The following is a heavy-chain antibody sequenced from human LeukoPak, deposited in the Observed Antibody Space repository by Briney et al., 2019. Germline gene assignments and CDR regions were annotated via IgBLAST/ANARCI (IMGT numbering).Heavy chain of an antibody. CDR3: ARGNWNVGGFDP. D-gene: IGHD1-20*01. CDR1: GGSISSNY. CDR2: IHYTGST. Sequence: PSETLSLTCTVSGGSISSNYWSWIRQPPGKGLECIGYIHYTGSTNYNPSLKSRVTISVDTSQNQSSLKLSSVTAADTAMYYCARGNWNVGGFDPWGQGTLVTVSS. V-gene: IGHV4-59*01. J-gene: IGHJ5*02.